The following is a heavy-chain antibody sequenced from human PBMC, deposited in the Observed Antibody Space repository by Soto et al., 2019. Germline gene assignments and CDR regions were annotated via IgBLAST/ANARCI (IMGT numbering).Heavy chain of an antibody. CDR3: ARSGSSSGTDAFDI. Sequence: GESLKISCAASGFTFSSYGMHWVRQAPGKGLEWVAVIWYDGSNKYYADSVKGRFTISRDNSKNTLYLQMNSLRAEDTAVYYCARSGSSSGTDAFDIWGQGTMVTVSS. J-gene: IGHJ3*02. CDR2: IWYDGSNK. D-gene: IGHD6-6*01. V-gene: IGHV3-33*01. CDR1: GFTFSSYG.